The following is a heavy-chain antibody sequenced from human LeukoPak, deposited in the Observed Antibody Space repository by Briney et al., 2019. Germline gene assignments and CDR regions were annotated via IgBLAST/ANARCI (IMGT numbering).Heavy chain of an antibody. CDR1: GFTFSSYE. CDR3: ARDGRILVGGELDY. V-gene: IGHV3-48*03. J-gene: IGHJ4*02. D-gene: IGHD1-26*01. Sequence: GGSLRLSCAASGFTFSSYEMNWVRQAPGKGLEWVSYISSSGNTIYYADSVKGRFTISRDNAKNSLYLQMNSLRAEDTAVYYCARDGRILVGGELDYWGQGTLVTVSS. CDR2: ISSSGNTI.